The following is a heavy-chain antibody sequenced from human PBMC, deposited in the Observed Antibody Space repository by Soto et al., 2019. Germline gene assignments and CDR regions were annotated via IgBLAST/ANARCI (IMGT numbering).Heavy chain of an antibody. CDR1: GFTFSSYA. CDR2: IGLTTGDT. V-gene: IGHV3-23*01. CDR3: VKHDYGDYKPYDI. J-gene: IGHJ3*02. D-gene: IGHD4-17*01. Sequence: EVQLLESGGGLVQPGESLRVSCAASGFTFSSYAMTWVRQAPGKGLDWVSSIGLTTGDTYYADSVKGRFTVSGDNSKNTLYLQMNSLRAEDTAVYYCVKHDYGDYKPYDIWGQGTMVTVSS.